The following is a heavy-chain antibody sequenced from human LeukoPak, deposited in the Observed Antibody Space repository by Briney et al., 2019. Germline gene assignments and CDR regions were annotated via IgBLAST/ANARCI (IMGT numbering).Heavy chain of an antibody. Sequence: SETLSLTCTVSGGSISSNSWSWIRQPPGKGLEWIGYIYDNGGTNYNPSLKSRVTISVDTSKNQFSLKLSSVTAADTAVYYCARPPPGDRGAFDTWGQGTMVTVSS. D-gene: IGHD7-27*01. CDR2: IYDNGGT. CDR1: GGSISSNS. V-gene: IGHV4-59*08. CDR3: ARPPPGDRGAFDT. J-gene: IGHJ3*02.